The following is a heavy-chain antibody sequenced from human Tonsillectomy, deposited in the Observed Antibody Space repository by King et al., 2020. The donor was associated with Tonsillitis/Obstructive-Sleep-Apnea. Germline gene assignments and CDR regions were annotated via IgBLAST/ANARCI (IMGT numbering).Heavy chain of an antibody. D-gene: IGHD2-2*01. V-gene: IGHV5-51*01. CDR2: IYPGDSDT. CDR1: GYSFTSYW. J-gene: IGHJ3*02. CDR3: ARTHCSSTSCYGEDAFDI. Sequence: EVQLVESGAEVKKPGESLKISCKGSGYSFTSYWIGWVRQMPGKGLEWMGIIYPGDSDTRYSPSFQGQVTISADKSISTAYLQWSSLKASDTAMYYCARTHCSSTSCYGEDAFDIWGQGTMVTVSS.